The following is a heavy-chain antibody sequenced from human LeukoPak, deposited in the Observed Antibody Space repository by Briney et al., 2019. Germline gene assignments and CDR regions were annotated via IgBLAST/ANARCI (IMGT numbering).Heavy chain of an antibody. CDR3: ARPIGVSYNDAFDI. CDR1: GGSISSYY. J-gene: IGHJ3*02. Sequence: PSETLSLTCTVSGGSISSYYWGWIRQPPGKGLEWIGYIYYSGSTNYNPSLKSRVTISVDTSKNQFSLKLSSVTAADTAVYYCARPIGVSYNDAFDIWGQGTMVTVSS. V-gene: IGHV4-59*01. CDR2: IYYSGST. D-gene: IGHD3-10*01.